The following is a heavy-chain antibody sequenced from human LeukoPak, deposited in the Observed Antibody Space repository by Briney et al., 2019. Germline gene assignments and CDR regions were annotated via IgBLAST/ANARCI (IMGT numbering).Heavy chain of an antibody. CDR3: ASGGYDRGLGY. CDR2: ISVLSDSI. D-gene: IGHD5-12*01. J-gene: IGHJ4*02. CDR1: GFTFSSYS. Sequence: GGSLRVSGAASGFTFSSYSMNWVRQAPGKGLEWLSYISVLSDSIYYADSVKGRLTVSRDNAKNSLYLQINSLRDEDTAVYYCASGGYDRGLGYWGQGTLVTVSS. V-gene: IGHV3-48*02.